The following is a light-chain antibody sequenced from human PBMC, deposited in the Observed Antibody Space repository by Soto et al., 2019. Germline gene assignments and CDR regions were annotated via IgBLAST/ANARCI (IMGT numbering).Light chain of an antibody. V-gene: IGLV2-14*01. CDR3: SSYSSTSTLV. J-gene: IGLJ2*01. CDR1: SSDVGSYNY. CDR2: DVS. Sequence: QSALTQPASVSGSPGQSITISCTGTSSDVGSYNYVSWYQQHPGKAPKLMVYDVSNRPSGVSNRFSGSKSDNTASLTISGLQAEDEADYYCSSYSSTSTLVFGGGTKLTV.